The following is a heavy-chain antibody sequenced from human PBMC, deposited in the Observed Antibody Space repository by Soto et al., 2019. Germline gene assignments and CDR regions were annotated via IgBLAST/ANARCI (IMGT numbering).Heavy chain of an antibody. CDR3: ARGSAQVVVVAADV. V-gene: IGHV1-18*01. Sequence: ASVKVSCKASGYTFTSYGISWVRQAPGQGLEWMGLISAYNGNTNYAQKLQGRVTMTTDTSTSTAYMELRSLRSDDTAVYYCARGSAQVVVVAADVWGQGTTVTVSS. J-gene: IGHJ6*02. D-gene: IGHD2-15*01. CDR1: GYTFTSYG. CDR2: ISAYNGNT.